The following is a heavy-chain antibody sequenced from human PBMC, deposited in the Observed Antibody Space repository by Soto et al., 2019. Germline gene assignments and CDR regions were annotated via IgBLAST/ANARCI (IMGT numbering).Heavy chain of an antibody. CDR1: GFTFENYA. Sequence: EVQLVESGGGLVQPGRSLRLSCAASGFTFENYAMHWVRQAPGKGLEWVSGISWHSGNLGYADSVRGLFTISRDNAKNRLYLQMNSLRTEEKGLYYCAKDKVYSNYEHYFDYWGQGTLVTGSS. J-gene: IGHJ4*02. V-gene: IGHV3-9*01. CDR2: ISWHSGNL. CDR3: AKDKVYSNYEHYFDY. D-gene: IGHD4-4*01.